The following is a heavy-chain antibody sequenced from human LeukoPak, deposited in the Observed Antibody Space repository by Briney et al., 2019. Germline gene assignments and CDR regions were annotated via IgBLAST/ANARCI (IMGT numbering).Heavy chain of an antibody. CDR3: AKSGLNRFDY. D-gene: IGHD2-15*01. CDR2: ISSSSSYI. CDR1: GFTFSSYS. V-gene: IGHV3-21*04. J-gene: IGHJ4*02. Sequence: GGSLRLSCAASGFTFSSYSMNWVRQAPGKGLEWVSSISSSSSYIYYADSVKGRFTISRDNDKNSLYLQMNSLRAEDTAVYYCAKSGLNRFDYWGQGTLVTVSS.